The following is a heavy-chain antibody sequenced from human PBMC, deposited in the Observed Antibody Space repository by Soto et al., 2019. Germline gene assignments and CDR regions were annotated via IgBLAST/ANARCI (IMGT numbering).Heavy chain of an antibody. CDR2: ISANNDDT. CDR3: ARKGTGHPFDY. V-gene: IGHV1-18*01. J-gene: IGHJ4*02. Sequence: SVKVSCKVSGYTLTELSMHWVRQAPGKGLEWMGWISANNDDTHYAQKFQGRVTMTTDTGTGTAYMELRSLRSDDTAMYYCARKGTGHPFDYWGQGTLVTVSS. D-gene: IGHD1-1*01. CDR1: GYTLTELS.